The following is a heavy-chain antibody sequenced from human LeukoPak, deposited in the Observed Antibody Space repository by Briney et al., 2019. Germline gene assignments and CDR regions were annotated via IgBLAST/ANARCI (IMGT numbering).Heavy chain of an antibody. V-gene: IGHV3-48*04. CDR3: ARDGPGRELSGGLDY. D-gene: IGHD3-16*02. CDR2: ISSTGGTI. J-gene: IGHJ4*02. CDR1: GFTFRNYL. Sequence: GGSLGLSCAASGFTFRNYLMNWVRQAPGKGLEWVSFISSTGGTIYYADSVKGRFTISRDNAKNSLYLQMNSLRAEDTAVYYCARDGPGRELSGGLDYWGQGTLVTVSS.